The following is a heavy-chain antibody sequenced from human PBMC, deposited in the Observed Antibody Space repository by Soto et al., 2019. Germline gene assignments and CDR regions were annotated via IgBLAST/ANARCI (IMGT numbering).Heavy chain of an antibody. CDR1: GVTFSPNW. CDR3: ARELNDYPYYFDY. V-gene: IGHV3-74*03. Sequence: PVGSLRLSCAASGVTFSPNWMHWVRQAPGKGLEWVARINTDASSKTYADAVKGRFTISRDNATATVYLHMTSLRLEDTAVYYCARELNDYPYYFDYWGQGTLVTVSS. CDR2: INTDASSK. D-gene: IGHD4-17*01. J-gene: IGHJ4*02.